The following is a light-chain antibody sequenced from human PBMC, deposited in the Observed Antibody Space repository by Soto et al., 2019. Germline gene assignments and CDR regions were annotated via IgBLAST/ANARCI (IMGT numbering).Light chain of an antibody. V-gene: IGKV3-20*01. J-gene: IGKJ4*01. CDR1: QTIGRNY. CDR3: QQYASSPLLT. CDR2: GTS. Sequence: EIVLTQSPGTLSLSPGETATLSCRASQTIGRNYLAWYQQKPSQAPRLLIFGTSTRATGIPDRFSGSGSGTDFTLSISRLEPEDFAVYYCQQYASSPLLTFGGGTKVDIK.